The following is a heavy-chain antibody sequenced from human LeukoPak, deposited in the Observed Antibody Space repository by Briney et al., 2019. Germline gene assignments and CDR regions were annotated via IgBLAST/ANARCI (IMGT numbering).Heavy chain of an antibody. V-gene: IGHV4-30-2*01. CDR1: GGSISSGGYS. D-gene: IGHD6-19*01. CDR2: IYHSGST. CDR3: ARAGVPSEFPYYFDY. Sequence: SQTLSLTCAVSGGSISSGGYSWSWIRQPPGKGLEWIGYIYHSGSTYYNPSLKSRVTIPVDRSKNQFSLKLSSVTAADTAVYYCARAGVPSEFPYYFDYWGQGTLVTVSS. J-gene: IGHJ4*02.